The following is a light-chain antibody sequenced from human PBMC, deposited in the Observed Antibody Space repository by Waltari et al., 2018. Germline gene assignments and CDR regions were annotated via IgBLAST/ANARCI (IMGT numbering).Light chain of an antibody. V-gene: IGKV1-12*01. CDR1: EDVSTW. CDR2: AGS. J-gene: IGKJ4*01. Sequence: DIQMTQSPSSVSASVGDRVTITCRATEDVSTWLAWYQEEPGQVPQLLIFAGSVLLTGVSARFTGSGSGTDFALTISSLEPEDFATYYCQQSNTFPLTFGGGTKVEIK. CDR3: QQSNTFPLT.